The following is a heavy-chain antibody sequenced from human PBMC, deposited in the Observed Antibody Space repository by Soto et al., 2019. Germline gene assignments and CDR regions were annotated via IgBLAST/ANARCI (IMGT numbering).Heavy chain of an antibody. J-gene: IGHJ5*02. V-gene: IGHV1-69*02. D-gene: IGHD6-13*01. CDR2: IIPILGIA. CDR3: ARLDSSSWYLNWFDP. Sequence: ASVKVSCKASGGTFSSYTISWVRQAPGQGLEWMGRIIPILGIANYAQKFQGRVTITADKSTSTAYMELSSLRSEDTAVYYCARLDSSSWYLNWFDPWGQGTLVTVSS. CDR1: GGTFSSYT.